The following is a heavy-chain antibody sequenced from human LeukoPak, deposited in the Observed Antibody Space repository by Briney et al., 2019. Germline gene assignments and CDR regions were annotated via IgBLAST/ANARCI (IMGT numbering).Heavy chain of an antibody. J-gene: IGHJ4*02. CDR3: ARSTLGYPSYYFDY. CDR1: GYTFTGYY. D-gene: IGHD2-2*01. V-gene: IGHV1-2*02. Sequence: VASVKVSCTASGYTFTGYYMHWVRQAPGQGLEWMGWIYPNSGGTNYAQKFQGRVTMTRDTSISTAYMELSRLRSDDTAVYYCARSTLGYPSYYFDYWGQGTLVTVSS. CDR2: IYPNSGGT.